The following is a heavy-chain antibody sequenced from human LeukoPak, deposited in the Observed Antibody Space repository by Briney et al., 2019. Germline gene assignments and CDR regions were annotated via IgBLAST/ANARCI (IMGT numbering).Heavy chain of an antibody. D-gene: IGHD4-17*01. CDR2: IYYSGST. Sequence: SETLSLTCTVSGGSISSHYWSWIRQPPGKGLEWIGYIYYSGSTNYNPSLKSRVTISVDTSKNQFSLKLSSVTAADTAVYYCARMRSMTTVTKNYYYYYMDVWGKGTTVTVSS. CDR3: ARMRSMTTVTKNYYYYYMDV. J-gene: IGHJ6*03. V-gene: IGHV4-59*11. CDR1: GGSISSHY.